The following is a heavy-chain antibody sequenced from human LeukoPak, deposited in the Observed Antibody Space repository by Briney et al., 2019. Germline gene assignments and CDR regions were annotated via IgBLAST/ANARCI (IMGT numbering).Heavy chain of an antibody. CDR1: GFTFSDYY. Sequence: PGGSLRLSCAASGFTFSDYYMSWIRQAPGKGLEWVSYISSSSSYTNYADSVKGRFTISRDNAKNSLYLQMSSLRADDTAVYYCARDVVSLAAAGTSDYWGQGSLVTVSS. CDR3: ARDVVSLAAAGTSDY. V-gene: IGHV3-11*05. J-gene: IGHJ4*02. CDR2: ISSSSSYT. D-gene: IGHD6-13*01.